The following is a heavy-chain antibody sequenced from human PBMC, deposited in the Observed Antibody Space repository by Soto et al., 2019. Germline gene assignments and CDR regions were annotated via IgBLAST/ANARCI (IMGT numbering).Heavy chain of an antibody. CDR2: IIPIIGTA. V-gene: IGHV1-69*13. Sequence: ASVKVSCKASGGTFSSYAISWVRQAPGQGLEWMGGIIPIIGTANYAQKFQGRVTITADESTSTAYMELSSLRSEDTAVYYCARDSGIAAAGPTSFDYWGQGTLVTVSS. CDR3: ARDSGIAAAGPTSFDY. D-gene: IGHD6-13*01. CDR1: GGTFSSYA. J-gene: IGHJ4*02.